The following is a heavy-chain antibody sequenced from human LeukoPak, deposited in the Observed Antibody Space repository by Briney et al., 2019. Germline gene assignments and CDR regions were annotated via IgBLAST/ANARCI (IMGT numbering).Heavy chain of an antibody. Sequence: GSLRLSCGASGFTFSNSAFYWVRQAPGKGLEFGSVFSTNGDRTYYADSVKGRFTISRDNSKNTLYLQMGSLRADDMAVYYCARGVAISSSGWYDTFDYWGQGALVTISS. V-gene: IGHV3-64*02. J-gene: IGHJ4*02. D-gene: IGHD6-19*01. CDR1: GFTFSNSA. CDR2: FSTNGDRT. CDR3: ARGVAISSSGWYDTFDY.